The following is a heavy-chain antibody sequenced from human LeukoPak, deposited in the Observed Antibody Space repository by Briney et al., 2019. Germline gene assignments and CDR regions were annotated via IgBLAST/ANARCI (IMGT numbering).Heavy chain of an antibody. Sequence: SETLSLTCAVSGGSITGSNWWTWVRQPPGKGLEWIGEIYHSGSTNYNPSLKGRVTISVDKSNNQFSLKLNSMTAADTAVYYCARNAGNSDVDYWGQGILVTVSS. CDR1: GGSITGSNW. V-gene: IGHV4-4*02. CDR3: ARNAGNSDVDY. CDR2: IYHSGST. D-gene: IGHD4-23*01. J-gene: IGHJ4*02.